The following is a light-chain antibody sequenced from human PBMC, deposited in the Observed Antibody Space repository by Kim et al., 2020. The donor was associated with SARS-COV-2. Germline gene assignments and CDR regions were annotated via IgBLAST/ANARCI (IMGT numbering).Light chain of an antibody. Sequence: QSALTQPRSVSGSPGQSVTISCTGTSSDVGGYNSVSWYEQHPDKAPKLMIYDVSKRRSGVPDRFSGSKSGITASLTISGVQADDEADYYCCSYAGTWVFGGGTQLTVL. CDR2: DVS. CDR3: CSYAGTWV. J-gene: IGLJ3*02. CDR1: SSDVGGYNS. V-gene: IGLV2-11*01.